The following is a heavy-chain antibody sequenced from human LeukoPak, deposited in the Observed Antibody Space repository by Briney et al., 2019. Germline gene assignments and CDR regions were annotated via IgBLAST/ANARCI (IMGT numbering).Heavy chain of an antibody. CDR2: INSSGGST. Sequence: ASVKVSCKASGYTFTSYYMHWVRQAPGQGLEWMGIINSSGGSTSYAQKFQGRVTMTRDTSTSTVYMELSSLRSEDTAVYYCARDSSVKGYFDYWGQGTLVTVSS. CDR3: ARDSSVKGYFDY. D-gene: IGHD4-11*01. V-gene: IGHV1-46*01. J-gene: IGHJ4*02. CDR1: GYTFTSYY.